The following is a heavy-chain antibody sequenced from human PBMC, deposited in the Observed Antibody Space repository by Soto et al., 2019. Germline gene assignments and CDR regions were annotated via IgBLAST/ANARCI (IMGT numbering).Heavy chain of an antibody. J-gene: IGHJ4*02. D-gene: IGHD3-22*01. CDR2: VFYSGSP. Sequence: PSETLSLTCDVSGVSISSYYWSWIRQPPGKGLEWIGYVFYSGSPNYNPSLKSRVAISVYRSKNQFSLKLTSVTAADTAVYYCARLGGFYQAFDSWGQGTLVTVSS. CDR3: ARLGGFYQAFDS. V-gene: IGHV4-59*08. CDR1: GVSISSYY.